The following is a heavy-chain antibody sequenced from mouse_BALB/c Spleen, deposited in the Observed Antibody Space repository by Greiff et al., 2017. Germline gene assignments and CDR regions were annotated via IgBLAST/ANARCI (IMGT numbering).Heavy chain of an antibody. V-gene: IGHV5-17*02. CDR1: GFTFSSFG. CDR3: ARLGGYYYGSSYYYAMDY. J-gene: IGHJ4*01. Sequence: EVQLVESGGGLVQPGGSRKLSCAASGFTFSSFGMHWVRQAPEKGLEWVAYISSGSSTIYYADTVKGRFTISRDNPKNTLFLQMTSLRSEDTAMYYCARLGGYYYGSSYYYAMDYWGQGTSVTVSS. D-gene: IGHD1-1*01. CDR2: ISSGSSTI.